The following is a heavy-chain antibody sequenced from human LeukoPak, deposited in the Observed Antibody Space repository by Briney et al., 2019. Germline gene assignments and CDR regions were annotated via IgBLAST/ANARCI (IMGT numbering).Heavy chain of an antibody. J-gene: IGHJ6*02. CDR2: IYYSGST. CDR3: ARVQGAIYYDYVWGSRMAQDV. D-gene: IGHD3-16*01. Sequence: SQTLSLTCTVSGGSISSGGYYWSWIRQHPGKGLEWIGYIYYSGSTYYNPSLKSRVTISVDTSKNQFSLKLSSVTAADTAVYYCARVQGAIYYDYVWGSRMAQDVWGQGTTVTVSS. V-gene: IGHV4-31*03. CDR1: GGSISSGGYY.